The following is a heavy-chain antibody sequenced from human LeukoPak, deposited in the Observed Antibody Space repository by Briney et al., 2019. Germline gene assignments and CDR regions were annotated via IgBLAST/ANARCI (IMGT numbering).Heavy chain of an antibody. CDR2: IIPIFGTA. V-gene: IGHV1-69*13. Sequence: RASVKVSCKASGGTFSSYAISWVRQAPGQGLEWMGGIIPIFGTANYAQKFQGRVTITADESTSTAYMELSSLRSEDTAVYYCAWGYSYGTRINYYYYMDVWGKGTTVTVSS. D-gene: IGHD5-18*01. CDR1: GGTFSSYA. J-gene: IGHJ6*03. CDR3: AWGYSYGTRINYYYYMDV.